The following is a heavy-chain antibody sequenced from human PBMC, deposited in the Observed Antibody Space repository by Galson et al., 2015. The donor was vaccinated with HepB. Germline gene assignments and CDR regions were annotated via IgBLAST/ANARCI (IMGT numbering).Heavy chain of an antibody. Sequence: SLRLSCAASGFTFSSYAMSWVRQAPGKGLEWVSAISGSGISTYYGDSVKGRFTISRDNSKNTLYLQMNSLRGEDTAVYYCAKHDYDSSGYSSGGAFDIWGQGTIVTVSS. CDR3: AKHDYDSSGYSSGGAFDI. V-gene: IGHV3-23*01. J-gene: IGHJ3*02. CDR1: GFTFSSYA. CDR2: ISGSGIST. D-gene: IGHD3-22*01.